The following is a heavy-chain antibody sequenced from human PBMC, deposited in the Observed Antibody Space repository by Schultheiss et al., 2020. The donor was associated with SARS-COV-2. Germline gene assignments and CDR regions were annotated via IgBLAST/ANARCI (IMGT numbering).Heavy chain of an antibody. CDR2: IYYSGST. CDR1: GYSISSGYY. D-gene: IGHD2-15*01. V-gene: IGHV4-31*11. Sequence: SETLSLTCAVSGYSISSGYYWGWIRQHPGKGLEWIGYIYYSGSTYYNPSLKSRVTISVDTSKNQFSLKLSSVTAADTAVYYCARVSPCSGGSCYSGSFDYWGQGTLVTVSS. CDR3: ARVSPCSGGSCYSGSFDY. J-gene: IGHJ4*02.